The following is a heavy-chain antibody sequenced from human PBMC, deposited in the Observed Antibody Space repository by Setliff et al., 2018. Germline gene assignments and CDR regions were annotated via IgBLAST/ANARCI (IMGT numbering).Heavy chain of an antibody. D-gene: IGHD3-22*01. V-gene: IGHV4-39*07. CDR2: LYYSGDT. J-gene: IGHJ4*02. Sequence: SETLSLTCTVSGGSLRNNFWGWIRQSPGKGLEWIGSLYYSGDTYYNPSLKSRVTMSVDTSKNQFSLKLTSVTAADTAVYYCARGSYYDTSGYSPDYFDYWGQGTLVTVSS. CDR1: GGSLRNNF. CDR3: ARGSYYDTSGYSPDYFDY.